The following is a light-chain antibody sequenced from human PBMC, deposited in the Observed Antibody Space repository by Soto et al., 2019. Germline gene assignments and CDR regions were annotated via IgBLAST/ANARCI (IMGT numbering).Light chain of an antibody. CDR1: QSVDSN. V-gene: IGKV3-15*01. Sequence: IVMTQSPATLSVSPGERATLSCRASQSVDSNLAWYQQKPGQAPGLLISGASTRATGIPANFTGSGSGTEFTLSISSLQSEDFAVYYCQQYNNWPPTFGLGTKVEIK. CDR3: QQYNNWPPT. CDR2: GAS. J-gene: IGKJ1*01.